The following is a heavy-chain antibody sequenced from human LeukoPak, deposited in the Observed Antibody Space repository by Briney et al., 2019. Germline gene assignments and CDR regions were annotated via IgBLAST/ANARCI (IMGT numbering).Heavy chain of an antibody. V-gene: IGHV3-48*02. CDR3: ARVTAGFFDY. CDR1: GFTFSTYS. Sequence: GGSLRLSCAASGFTFSTYSMSWVRQAPGKGLEWVSYISSSSSAIYYADSVKGRFTISRDNAKKSPYLQMNSLRDEDTAVFYCARVTAGFFDYWGQGTLVTVSS. D-gene: IGHD6-19*01. J-gene: IGHJ4*02. CDR2: ISSSSSAI.